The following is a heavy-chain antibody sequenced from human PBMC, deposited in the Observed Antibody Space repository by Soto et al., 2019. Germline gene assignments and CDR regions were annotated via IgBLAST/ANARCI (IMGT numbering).Heavy chain of an antibody. D-gene: IGHD5-12*01. J-gene: IGHJ4*02. Sequence: SETLSLTCTVSGGSISNFYWSWIRQPPGKGLEWIGYIYYSGSTNYNPSLKSRVTISVDTSKNQFSLKLSSVTAADTAVYFCARPYGGNLDDWGQGTLVTVS. CDR3: ARPYGGNLDD. V-gene: IGHV4-59*08. CDR2: IYYSGST. CDR1: GGSISNFY.